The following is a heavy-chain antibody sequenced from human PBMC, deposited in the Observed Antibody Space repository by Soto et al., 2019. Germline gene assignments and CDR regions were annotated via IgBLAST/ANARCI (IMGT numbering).Heavy chain of an antibody. CDR3: ARGEEYYYGSGSLNWFDP. CDR1: GGSISSSTHY. CDR2: MFYSGST. D-gene: IGHD3-10*01. Sequence: SETLSLTCTVSGGSISSSTHYWVWLRQAPGKGPEWVGSMFYSGSTYRNPSLESRVTIFADTSKNQFSLKVNSVTAADTAVYYCARGEEYYYGSGSLNWFDPWGQGTLVTVSS. V-gene: IGHV4-39*01. J-gene: IGHJ5*02.